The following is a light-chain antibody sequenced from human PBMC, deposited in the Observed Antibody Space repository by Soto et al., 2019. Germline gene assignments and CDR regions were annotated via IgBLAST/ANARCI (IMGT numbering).Light chain of an antibody. Sequence: EIVLTQSPGTLSLSPGERATLSCRASQTVTRNYLAWHQQKPGQTPRLLVYGASSRATGIPDRFSGSGSGTDFTLTISRLEPEDFAVYYCQQHGSSPITFCQGTRLEIK. V-gene: IGKV3-20*01. CDR3: QQHGSSPIT. CDR2: GAS. CDR1: QTVTRNY. J-gene: IGKJ5*01.